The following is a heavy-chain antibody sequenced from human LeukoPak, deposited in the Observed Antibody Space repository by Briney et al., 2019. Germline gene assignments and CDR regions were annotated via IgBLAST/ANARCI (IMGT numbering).Heavy chain of an antibody. CDR2: IKPDGSEK. Sequence: GSLRLPCAASGFTFSTYYMSWVRQAPGKGLEWVANIKPDGSEKYYVDSVKGRFTISRDNVKKSLYLQMNSLRAEDTAVYYCAREIVARPGGFDTWGQGTMVTVSS. V-gene: IGHV3-7*01. CDR3: AREIVARPGGFDT. D-gene: IGHD6-6*01. CDR1: GFTFSTYY. J-gene: IGHJ3*02.